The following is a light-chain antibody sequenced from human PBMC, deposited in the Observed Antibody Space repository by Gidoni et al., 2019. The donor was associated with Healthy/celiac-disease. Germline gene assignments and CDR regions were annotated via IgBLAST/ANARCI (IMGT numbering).Light chain of an antibody. Sequence: SYDLTQPPSVSVSPGQTASITCSGDKLGDKYACWYQQKPGQSPVLVIYQYSKRPSGIPERFSGSNSGNTATLTISGTQAMDEADYYCQAWDSSTASYVFGTGTKVTVL. V-gene: IGLV3-1*01. CDR3: QAWDSSTASYV. CDR2: QYS. J-gene: IGLJ1*01. CDR1: KLGDKY.